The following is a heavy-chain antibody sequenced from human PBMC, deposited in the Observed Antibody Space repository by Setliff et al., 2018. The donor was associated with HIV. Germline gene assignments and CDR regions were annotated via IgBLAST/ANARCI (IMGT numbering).Heavy chain of an antibody. CDR2: INPSGGST. CDR1: GYAFTSYY. J-gene: IGHJ4*02. D-gene: IGHD5-18*01. CDR3: ARDGGYSSPYYFHY. Sequence: ASVKVSCKASGYAFTSYYMHWVRQAPGQGPEWMGVINPSGGSTNYAQKFQGRVTMTGDTSTSTVYMDLSSLRSEDTAVYYCARDGGYSSPYYFHYWGQGTLVTVSS. V-gene: IGHV1-46*01.